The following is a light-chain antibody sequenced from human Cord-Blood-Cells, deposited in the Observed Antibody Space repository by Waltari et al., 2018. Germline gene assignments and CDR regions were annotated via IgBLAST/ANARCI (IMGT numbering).Light chain of an antibody. V-gene: IGKV1-39*01. CDR2: AAS. CDR1: QSLRSY. CDR3: QQSYSTPPT. J-gene: IGKJ1*01. Sequence: DIQMNQSPTLLSASVGDRVHITCRASQSLRSYLNWYQQKPGKAPKLLIYAASSLQSGVPARFSGSGSGTDFTLTNSSLQPEDFATYYCQQSYSTPPTFGQGTKVEIK.